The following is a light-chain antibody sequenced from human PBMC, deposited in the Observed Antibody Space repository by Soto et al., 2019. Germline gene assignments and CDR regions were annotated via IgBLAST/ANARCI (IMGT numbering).Light chain of an antibody. CDR1: QGIDNY. V-gene: IGKV1-5*01. Sequence: DIQMTQSPSTLSASVGDRVTITCRASQGIDNYLAWYQQKPGKAPKLLIYDASALPRGVPSRFSGSGSGTKFTHTIASLQPDDFATYYCQQYETFSGTFGPGTKVDIK. CDR2: DAS. J-gene: IGKJ1*01. CDR3: QQYETFSGT.